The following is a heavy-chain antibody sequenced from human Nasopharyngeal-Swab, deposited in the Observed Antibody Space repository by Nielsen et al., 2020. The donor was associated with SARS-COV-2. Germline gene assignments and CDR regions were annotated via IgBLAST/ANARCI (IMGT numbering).Heavy chain of an antibody. CDR2: INSDGSST. V-gene: IGHV3-74*01. D-gene: IGHD6-13*01. J-gene: IGHJ4*02. CDR3: ARGGYSSSWYQLDY. Sequence: WIPQPPGKGLVWVSRINSDGSSTSYADSVKGRFTISRDNAKNTLYLQMNSLRAEDTAVYYCARGGYSSSWYQLDYWGQGTLVTVSS.